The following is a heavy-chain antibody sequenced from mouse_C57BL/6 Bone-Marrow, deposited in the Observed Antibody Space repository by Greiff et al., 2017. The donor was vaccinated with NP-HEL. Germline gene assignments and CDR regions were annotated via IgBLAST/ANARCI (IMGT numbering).Heavy chain of an antibody. Sequence: VQLQQSGPELVKPGASVKIPCKASGYTFTDYNMDWVKQSHGKSLEWIGDINPNNGGTIYNQKFKGKATLTVDKSSSTAYMELRSLTSEDTAVYYCARNWFYYFDYWGQGTTLTVSS. CDR2: INPNNGGT. CDR1: GYTFTDYN. CDR3: ARNWFYYFDY. J-gene: IGHJ2*01. V-gene: IGHV1-18*01. D-gene: IGHD4-1*01.